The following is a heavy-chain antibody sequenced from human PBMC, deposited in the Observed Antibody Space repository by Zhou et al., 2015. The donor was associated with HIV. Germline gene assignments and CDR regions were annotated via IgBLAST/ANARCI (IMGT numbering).Heavy chain of an antibody. CDR1: GYTFTSYA. Sequence: QVQLVQSGAEEKKPGASVKVSCKASGYTFTSYAMHWVRQAPGQRLEWMGWINAGNGNTKYSQKFQGRVTITRDTSASTAYMELSSLRSEDTAVYYCARGYDIVVVPAAISEAFDIWGQGTMVTVSS. CDR2: INAGNGNT. CDR3: ARGYDIVVVPAAISEAFDI. D-gene: IGHD2-2*02. V-gene: IGHV1-3*05. J-gene: IGHJ3*02.